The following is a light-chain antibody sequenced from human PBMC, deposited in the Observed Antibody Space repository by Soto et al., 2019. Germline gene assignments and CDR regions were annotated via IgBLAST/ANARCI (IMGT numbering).Light chain of an antibody. J-gene: IGKJ2*01. CDR1: QGISSS. Sequence: AIQLTQSPSSLSASVGDRVTITCRASQGISSSLAWYQHKPGSAPKLLIFDASNLESGVPSRFTSSGSGTHFTLTISSLQPEDFATYYCHPFNNYPRTFGQGTQLHIK. CDR2: DAS. CDR3: HPFNNYPRT. V-gene: IGKV1D-13*01.